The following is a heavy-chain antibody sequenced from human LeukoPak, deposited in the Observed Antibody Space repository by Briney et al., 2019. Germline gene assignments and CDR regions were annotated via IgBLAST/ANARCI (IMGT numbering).Heavy chain of an antibody. CDR1: GLTFRNYG. CDR3: AKATGSGSYLADAFDI. CDR2: VSGSGDST. J-gene: IGHJ3*02. Sequence: PGGSLRLSCAASGLTFRNYGMNWVRQPTGKGLEWVSAVSGSGDSTYHADSVRGRFTVSRDNSKNTLYLQMKSLRAEDTAVYYCAKATGSGSYLADAFDIWGHGTVVTVSS. D-gene: IGHD3-10*01. V-gene: IGHV3-23*01.